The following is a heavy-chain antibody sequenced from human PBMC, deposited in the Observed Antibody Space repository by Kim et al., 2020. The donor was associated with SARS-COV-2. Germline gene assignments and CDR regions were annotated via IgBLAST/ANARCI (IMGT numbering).Heavy chain of an antibody. V-gene: IGHV1-69*13. J-gene: IGHJ6*02. CDR2: IIPIFGTA. D-gene: IGHD2-8*01. CDR1: GGTFSSYA. CDR3: ARFRGMVWSPSYYYYGMDV. Sequence: SVKVSCKASGGTFSSYAISWVRQAPGQGLEWMGGIIPIFGTANYAQKFQGRVTITADESTSTAYMELSSLRSEDTAVYYCARFRGMVWSPSYYYYGMDVWGQGTTVTVSS.